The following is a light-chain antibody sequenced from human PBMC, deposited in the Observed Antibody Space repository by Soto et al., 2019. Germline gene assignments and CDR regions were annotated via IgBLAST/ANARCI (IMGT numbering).Light chain of an antibody. V-gene: IGLV2-14*01. Sequence: QSLLTQPASVSGSPGQSITISCTGTSGDVGGYNYVSWYQQHPGKAPKLMIYDVSNRPSGVSNRFSGSKSGNTASLTISWLQAEDEADYYCSSYTSSSTLLYVFGTGTKVTVL. J-gene: IGLJ1*01. CDR2: DVS. CDR3: SSYTSSSTLLYV. CDR1: SGDVGGYNY.